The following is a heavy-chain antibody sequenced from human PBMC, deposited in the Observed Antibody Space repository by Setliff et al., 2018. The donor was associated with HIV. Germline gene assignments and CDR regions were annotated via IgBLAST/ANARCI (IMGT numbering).Heavy chain of an antibody. V-gene: IGHV4-38-2*01. CDR1: GFSISSGYY. Sequence: SETLSLTCDVSGFSISSGYYWGWIRQSPGKGLEWIATIYYSGSTYYNPSLKSRVTMSVETSENQFSLRLNSVTAADTAVYYCARRTIWGDAFDIWGRGTMVTVSS. CDR2: IYYSGST. D-gene: IGHD3-16*01. J-gene: IGHJ3*02. CDR3: ARRTIWGDAFDI.